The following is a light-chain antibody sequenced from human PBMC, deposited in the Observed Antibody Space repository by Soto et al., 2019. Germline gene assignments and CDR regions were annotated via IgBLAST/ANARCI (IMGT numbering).Light chain of an antibody. J-gene: IGLJ1*01. V-gene: IGLV2-14*01. CDR3: TSYTTSNTLYL. CDR1: SSDIGDNDY. Sequence: QSALTQPASVSGSPGQSITISCTGTSSDIGDNDYVSWYQQHPDKAPKLMIYGVSNRPSGVSNRFSGSKSGNTASLTISELQAEDEADYYCTSYTTSNTLYLFGTGTKVTVL. CDR2: GVS.